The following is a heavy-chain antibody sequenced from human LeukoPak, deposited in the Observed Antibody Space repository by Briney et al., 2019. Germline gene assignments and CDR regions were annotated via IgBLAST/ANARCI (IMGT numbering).Heavy chain of an antibody. Sequence: GGSLRLSCAASGFTVSSNYMSWVRQAPGKGLEWVSVIYSGDTTYYADSVKGRFTISRDNSKNTLYLQMNSLRVEDTAVYYCARGRPYCTNGVCYGPLNWYFDLWGRGTLVTVSS. D-gene: IGHD2-8*01. CDR2: IYSGDTT. J-gene: IGHJ2*01. V-gene: IGHV3-66*01. CDR3: ARGRPYCTNGVCYGPLNWYFDL. CDR1: GFTVSSNY.